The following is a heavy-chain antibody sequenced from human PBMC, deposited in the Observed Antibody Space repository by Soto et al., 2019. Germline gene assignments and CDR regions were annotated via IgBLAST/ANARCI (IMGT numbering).Heavy chain of an antibody. J-gene: IGHJ4*02. D-gene: IGHD3-10*01. CDR3: LTESLDY. CDR1: GFAFSNAW. Sequence: GGSLRLSCAASGFAFSNAWLTWVRQPPGKGLEWVGRIKSKSDGGTTDYAAPVKGRFTISRDDSENTLYLQMDSLKVEDTAVYYCLTESLDYWGQGTLVTAPQ. CDR2: IKSKSDGGTT. V-gene: IGHV3-15*01.